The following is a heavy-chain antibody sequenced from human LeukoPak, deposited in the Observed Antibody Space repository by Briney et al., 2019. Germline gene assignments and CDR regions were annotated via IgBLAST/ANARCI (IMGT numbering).Heavy chain of an antibody. J-gene: IGHJ4*02. CDR3: ARHKTYYYDSSGYYYVLLDY. CDR1: GYSFTSYW. D-gene: IGHD3-22*01. CDR2: IYPGDSDT. Sequence: GESLKISCQGSGYSFTSYWIGWVRQMPGKGLEWMGIIYPGDSDTRYSPSFQGQVTISADKSISTAYLQWSSLKASDTAMYYCARHKTYYYDSSGYYYVLLDYWGQGTLVTVSS. V-gene: IGHV5-51*01.